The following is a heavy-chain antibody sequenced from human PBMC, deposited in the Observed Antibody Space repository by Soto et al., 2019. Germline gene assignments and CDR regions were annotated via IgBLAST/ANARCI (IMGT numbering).Heavy chain of an antibody. D-gene: IGHD1-26*01. CDR2: ISWDGGST. CDR3: AKENSGYFDY. CDR1: GFTFDDYA. V-gene: IGHV3-43D*03. Sequence: GGSLRLSCAASGFTFDDYAMHWVRQAPGKGLEWVSLISWDGGSTYYADSVKGRFTISRDNSKNSLYLQMNSLRAEDTALEYCAKENSGYFDYWGQGTLVTVSS. J-gene: IGHJ4*01.